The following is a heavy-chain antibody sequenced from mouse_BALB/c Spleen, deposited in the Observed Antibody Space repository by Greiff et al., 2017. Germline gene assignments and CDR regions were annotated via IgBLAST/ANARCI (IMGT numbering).Heavy chain of an antibody. J-gene: IGHJ2*01. CDR2: IWGGGST. Sequence: VQVVESGPGLVAPSQSLSITCTVSGFSLTDYGVSWIRQPPGKGLEWLGVIWGGGSTYYNSALKSRLSISKDNSKSQVFLKMNSLQTDDTAMYYCAKHYYGLHLYYFDYWGQGTTLTVSS. CDR1: GFSLTDYG. D-gene: IGHD1-2*01. V-gene: IGHV2-6-5*01. CDR3: AKHYYGLHLYYFDY.